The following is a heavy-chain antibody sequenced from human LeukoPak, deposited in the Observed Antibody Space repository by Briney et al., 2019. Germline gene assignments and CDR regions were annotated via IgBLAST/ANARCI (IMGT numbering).Heavy chain of an antibody. CDR3: ARGGFGAPAYYMDV. D-gene: IGHD3-10*01. J-gene: IGHJ6*03. CDR1: GGTFSSYA. Sequence: ASVKVSCKASGGTFSSYAISWVRQAPGQGLEWMGRIIPIFGTANYAQKFQGRVTITTDESTSTAYMELSSLRSEDTAVYYCARGGFGAPAYYMDVWGKGTTVTVSS. CDR2: IIPIFGTA. V-gene: IGHV1-69*05.